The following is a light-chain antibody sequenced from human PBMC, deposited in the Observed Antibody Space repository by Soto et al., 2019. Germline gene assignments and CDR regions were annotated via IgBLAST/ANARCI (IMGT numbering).Light chain of an antibody. CDR3: SSYLTSAIVV. V-gene: IGLV2-14*01. J-gene: IGLJ2*01. Sequence: QSVLTQPASVSASRGQSITISCTGTSSDVPGSNSVSWYQQHPGKAPILIIFDVFKRPSGVSDHFSASKSGNTASLNISGLQAADEAAYSCSSYLTSAIVVFGGGTKVTVL. CDR2: DVF. CDR1: SSDVPGSNS.